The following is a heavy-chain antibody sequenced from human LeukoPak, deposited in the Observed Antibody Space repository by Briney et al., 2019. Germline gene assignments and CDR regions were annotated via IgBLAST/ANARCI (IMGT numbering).Heavy chain of an antibody. CDR1: GGSISSYY. CDR3: ARFPVTTQDNWFDP. CDR2: IYYSGST. V-gene: IGHV4-59*01. D-gene: IGHD4-17*01. J-gene: IGHJ5*02. Sequence: SETLSLTCTVSGGSISSYYWSWIRQPPGKGLEWIGYIYYSGSTNYNPSLKSRVTISVDTSKNQFSLKLSPVTAADTAVYYCARFPVTTQDNWFDPWGQGTLVTVSS.